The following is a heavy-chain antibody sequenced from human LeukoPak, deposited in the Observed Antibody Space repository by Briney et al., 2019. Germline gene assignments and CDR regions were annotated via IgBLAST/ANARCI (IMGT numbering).Heavy chain of an antibody. D-gene: IGHD2-15*01. CDR3: ATPYCSGGSCYSYPAY. J-gene: IGHJ4*02. CDR2: INHSGST. V-gene: IGHV4-34*01. Sequence: KPSETLSLTCAVYGGSFSGYYWSWIRQPPGKGLEWIGEINHSGSTNYNPSLKSRVTISVDTSKNQFSLKLSSVTAADTAVYYCATPYCSGGSCYSYPAYWGQGTLVTVSS. CDR1: GGSFSGYY.